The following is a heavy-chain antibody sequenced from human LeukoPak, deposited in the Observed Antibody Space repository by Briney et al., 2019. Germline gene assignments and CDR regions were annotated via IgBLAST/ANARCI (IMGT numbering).Heavy chain of an antibody. V-gene: IGHV4-4*07. CDR2: IYTSGST. CDR3: ASASSGYDANWFDP. D-gene: IGHD5-12*01. Sequence: SETLSLTCTVSGGSISSYYWSWIRQPAGKGLEWIGRIYTSGSTNYNPSLKSRVTMSVDTSKNQFSLKLSSVTAADTAVYYCASASSGYDANWFDPWGQGTLVTVSS. CDR1: GGSISSYY. J-gene: IGHJ5*02.